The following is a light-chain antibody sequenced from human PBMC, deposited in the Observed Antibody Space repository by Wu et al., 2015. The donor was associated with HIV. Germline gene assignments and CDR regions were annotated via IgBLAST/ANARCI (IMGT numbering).Light chain of an antibody. Sequence: ENLLTQSPGTLSLSPGERATLSCRASESISNNYLAWYQQKSGQAPRLLIYHASSRATGIPDRFSGSGSGTDFTLTISRLEPEDFAVYYCQQYDSSITFGQGTRLDIK. CDR1: ESISNNY. CDR3: QQYDSSIT. CDR2: HAS. V-gene: IGKV3-20*01. J-gene: IGKJ5*01.